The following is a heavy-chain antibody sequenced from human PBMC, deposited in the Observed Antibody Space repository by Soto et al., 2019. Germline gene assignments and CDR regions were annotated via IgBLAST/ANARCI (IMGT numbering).Heavy chain of an antibody. J-gene: IGHJ4*02. Sequence: QVQLQDSGSGLVKPSQTLSLTCTVSGDSRSSCGCSWILMRQPARQGLEWIGDVYHTGSTSYSPSLKSRVTMSVDKSKNQFSLSLNAVTAADIAIYYCARAHYGDSGYYVDSWGQGALFTVSS. CDR2: VYHTGST. D-gene: IGHD3-22*01. V-gene: IGHV4-30-2*01. CDR3: ARAHYGDSGYYVDS. CDR1: GDSRSSCGCS.